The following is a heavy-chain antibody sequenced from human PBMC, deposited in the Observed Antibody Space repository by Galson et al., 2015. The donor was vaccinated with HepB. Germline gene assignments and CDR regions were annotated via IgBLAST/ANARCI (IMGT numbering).Heavy chain of an antibody. D-gene: IGHD6-13*01. CDR3: ARGWIAAAGEEFDY. CDR1: GFTFSSYA. J-gene: IGHJ4*02. V-gene: IGHV3-30*04. CDR2: ISYDGSNK. Sequence: SLRLSCAASGFTFSSYAMHWVRQAPGKGLEWVAVISYDGSNKYYADSVKGRFTISGDNSKNTLYLQMNSLRAEDTAVYYCARGWIAAAGEEFDYWGQGTLVAVSS.